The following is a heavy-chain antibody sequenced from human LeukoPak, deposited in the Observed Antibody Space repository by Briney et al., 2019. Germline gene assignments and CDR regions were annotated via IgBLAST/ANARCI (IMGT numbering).Heavy chain of an antibody. D-gene: IGHD6-19*01. CDR3: ARAGSGWPRIRGPFGY. Sequence: PSETLSLTCTVSGGSISSYYWSWIRQPPGKGLEWIGEINHSGSTNYNPSLKSRVTISVDTSKNQFSLKLSSVTAADTAVYYCARAGSGWPRIRGPFGYWGQGTLVTVSS. J-gene: IGHJ4*02. CDR1: GGSISSYY. CDR2: INHSGST. V-gene: IGHV4-34*01.